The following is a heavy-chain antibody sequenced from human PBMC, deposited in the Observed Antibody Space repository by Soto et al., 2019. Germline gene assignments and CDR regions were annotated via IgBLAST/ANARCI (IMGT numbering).Heavy chain of an antibody. Sequence: GGSLRLSCAASGFTFSSYSMNWVRQAPGKGLEWVSFISSSSRTIYYADSVKGRFTISRDNAENSLYLQMNSLRDEDTAVFYCARTRMAAVGPYYYYGMDVWGQGTTVTVSS. V-gene: IGHV3-48*02. CDR3: ARTRMAAVGPYYYYGMDV. D-gene: IGHD6-13*01. J-gene: IGHJ6*02. CDR1: GFTFSSYS. CDR2: ISSSSRTI.